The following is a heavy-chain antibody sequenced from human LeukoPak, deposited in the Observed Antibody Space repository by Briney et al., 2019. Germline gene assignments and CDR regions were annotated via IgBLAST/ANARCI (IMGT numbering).Heavy chain of an antibody. V-gene: IGHV3-66*01. Sequence: GGSLRLSCAVSGFTVSRYYMSWVRQAPGKGLEWVSIIYSGDNTYYADSVKGRFTISRDNSKNTLYLQMNSLRVEDTAVYYCARDRGSGYDPGYFDYWGQGTLVTDSS. CDR3: ARDRGSGYDPGYFDY. J-gene: IGHJ4*02. CDR2: IYSGDNT. CDR1: GFTVSRYY. D-gene: IGHD5-12*01.